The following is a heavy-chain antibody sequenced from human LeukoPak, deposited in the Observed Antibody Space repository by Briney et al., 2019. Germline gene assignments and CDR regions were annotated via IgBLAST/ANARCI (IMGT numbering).Heavy chain of an antibody. V-gene: IGHV3-23*01. CDR2: ISGSGGST. CDR1: GFTFSSYA. J-gene: IGHJ4*02. D-gene: IGHD3-3*02. Sequence: GGSLRLSCAASGFTFSSYAMSWVRQAPGKGLEWVSAISGSGGSTYYADSVKGRFTISRDNSKNTLYLQMNSLRAEDTAVYYCARDISSPPGGDYWGQGTLVTVSS. CDR3: ARDISSPPGGDY.